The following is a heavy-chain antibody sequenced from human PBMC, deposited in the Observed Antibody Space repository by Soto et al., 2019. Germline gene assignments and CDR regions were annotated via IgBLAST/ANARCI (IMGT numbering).Heavy chain of an antibody. J-gene: IGHJ6*02. CDR1: GFTFSSYG. V-gene: IGHV3-33*01. CDR2: IWYDGSNK. Sequence: GGSLRLSCAASGFTFSSYGMHWVRQAPGKGLEWVAVIWYDGSNKYYADSVKGRFTISRDNSKNTLYLQMNSLRAEDTAVYYCARDGSVRFPNQEYYYYYGMDVWGQGTTVTVS. CDR3: ARDGSVRFPNQEYYYYYGMDV.